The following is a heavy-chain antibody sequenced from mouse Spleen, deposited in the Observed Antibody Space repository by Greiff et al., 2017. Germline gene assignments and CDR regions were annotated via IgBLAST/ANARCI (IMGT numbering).Heavy chain of an antibody. D-gene: IGHD2-10*01. CDR1: GYTFTSYW. CDR3: ARRAYYGNYPDY. Sequence: VQLQQPGAELVRPGSSVKLSCKASGYTFTSYWMHWVKQRPIQGLEWIGNIDPSDSETHYNQKFKDKATLTVDKSSSTAYMQLSSLTSEDSAVYYCARRAYYGNYPDYWGQGTTLTVSS. V-gene: IGHV1-52*01. J-gene: IGHJ2*01. CDR2: IDPSDSET.